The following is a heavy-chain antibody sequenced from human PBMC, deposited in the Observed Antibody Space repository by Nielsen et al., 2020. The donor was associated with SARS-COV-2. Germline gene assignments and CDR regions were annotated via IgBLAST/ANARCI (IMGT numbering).Heavy chain of an antibody. Sequence: ASVKVSCNASGYTFTGYYMHWVRQAPGQGLEWMGRINPNSGGTNYAQKFQGRVTMTRDTSISTDHMELSRLSSDDTAVYYCARGCSSTSCLNAFEIWGQGTMVTVSS. CDR1: GYTFTGYY. D-gene: IGHD2-2*01. J-gene: IGHJ3*02. CDR2: INPNSGGT. CDR3: ARGCSSTSCLNAFEI. V-gene: IGHV1-2*06.